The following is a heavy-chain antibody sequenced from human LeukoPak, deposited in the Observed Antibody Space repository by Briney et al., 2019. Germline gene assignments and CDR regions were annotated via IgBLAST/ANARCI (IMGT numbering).Heavy chain of an antibody. Sequence: KASETLSLTCAVYGGSFSGYYWSWIRQPPGKGLEWMGEINHSGSTNYNPSLKSRVTISVDTYKNQFSLKLSSVTAADTAVYYCARGFAYYYGSGSNKFDYWGQGTLVTVSS. CDR3: ARGFAYYYGSGSNKFDY. V-gene: IGHV4-34*01. CDR2: INHSGST. J-gene: IGHJ4*02. D-gene: IGHD3-10*01. CDR1: GGSFSGYY.